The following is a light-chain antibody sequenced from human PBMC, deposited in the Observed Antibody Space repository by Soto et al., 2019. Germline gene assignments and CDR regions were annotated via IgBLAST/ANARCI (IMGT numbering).Light chain of an antibody. Sequence: QSVLTQPASVSGSPGQSITISCTGTSSDVGRYNYVSWYQQYPGKAPKLMIYEISNRPSGVSIRFSGSKSGNTASLTISGLQAEDEAYYYCTSYTSSNPYVFGGGTKAAGL. V-gene: IGLV2-14*01. CDR3: TSYTSSNPYV. CDR1: SSDVGRYNY. CDR2: EIS. J-gene: IGLJ1*01.